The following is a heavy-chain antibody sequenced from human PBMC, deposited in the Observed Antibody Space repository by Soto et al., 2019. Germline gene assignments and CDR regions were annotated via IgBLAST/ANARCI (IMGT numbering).Heavy chain of an antibody. CDR1: GGTFSSYA. CDR2: IIPIFGTA. J-gene: IGHJ6*02. V-gene: IGHV1-69*06. D-gene: IGHD6-13*01. CDR3: ARVQHNNSSSLSPVGYGMDV. Sequence: QVQLVQSGAEVKKPGSSVKVSCKASGGTFSSYAISWVRQAPGQGLEWMGGIIPIFGTANYAQKFQGRFTITADKSTSTAYMELSSLRSEDTAVYYCARVQHNNSSSLSPVGYGMDVWGQGTTVTVSS.